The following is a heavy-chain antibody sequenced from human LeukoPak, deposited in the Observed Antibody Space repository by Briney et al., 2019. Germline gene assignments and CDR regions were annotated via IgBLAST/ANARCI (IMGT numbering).Heavy chain of an antibody. V-gene: IGHV3-21*06. CDR1: GFTLISYS. Sequence: PGGSLRLSCVAPGFTLISYSRNWVRQAPGKGLEWVAFINSDRSYKYYADSVNGRFTIARDNAKNSLSLQMHSLRAEDTAVYYCARDARQMTSMTNFDYWGQGTLVTVSS. CDR3: ARDARQMTSMTNFDY. J-gene: IGHJ4*02. D-gene: IGHD4-11*01. CDR2: INSDRSYK.